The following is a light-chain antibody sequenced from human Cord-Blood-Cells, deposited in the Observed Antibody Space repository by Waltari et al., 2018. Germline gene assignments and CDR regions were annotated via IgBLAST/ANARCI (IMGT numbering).Light chain of an antibody. V-gene: IGKV1-5*01. CDR2: DAS. Sequence: DIQITQSPSTLSASVGDRVTITCRASQSISSWLAWYQQKPGKAPKLLIYDASSLESGVPARFSGSGSGTEFTLTISILQPDDFETYYCQQYNSYPFTFGPGTKVDIK. CDR3: QQYNSYPFT. CDR1: QSISSW. J-gene: IGKJ3*01.